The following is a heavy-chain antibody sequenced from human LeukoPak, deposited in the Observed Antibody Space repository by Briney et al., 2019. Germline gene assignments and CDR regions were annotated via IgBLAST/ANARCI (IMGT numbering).Heavy chain of an antibody. J-gene: IGHJ4*02. CDR3: ARTSRRGSGSYYFDY. CDR1: GGSISSSSYY. Sequence: PSETLSLTCTVSGGSISSSSYYWGWIRQPPGKGLEWIGSIYYSGSTYYNPSLKSRVTIPVDTSKNQFSLKLSSVTAADTAVYYCARTSRRGSGSYYFDYWGQGTLVTVSS. CDR2: IYYSGST. D-gene: IGHD3-10*01. V-gene: IGHV4-39*01.